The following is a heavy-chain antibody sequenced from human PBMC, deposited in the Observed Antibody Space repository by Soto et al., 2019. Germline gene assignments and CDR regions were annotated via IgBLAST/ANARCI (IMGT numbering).Heavy chain of an antibody. CDR3: ARGVYSSPSFYYYYMDV. Sequence: SETLSLTCTVSGGSISSGGYYWSWIRQHPGKGLEWIGYIYYSGSTYYNPSLKSRVTISVDTSKNQFSLKLSSVTAADTAVYYCARGVYSSPSFYYYYMDVWGKGTTVTVS. D-gene: IGHD6-13*01. CDR2: IYYSGST. V-gene: IGHV4-31*03. CDR1: GGSISSGGYY. J-gene: IGHJ6*03.